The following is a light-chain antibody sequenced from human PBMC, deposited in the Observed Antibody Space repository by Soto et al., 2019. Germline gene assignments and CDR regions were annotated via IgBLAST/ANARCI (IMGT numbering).Light chain of an antibody. Sequence: QSVLTQPPSLSGSPGQRVTISCTGSSSNIGAGHVVHWYQHFPGRAPNLLIYGSSNRPSGVPDRFSGSKSGTSASLAITGLQAEDEADYYCQSYDNTLSASVFGGGTKLTVL. CDR1: SSNIGAGHV. V-gene: IGLV1-40*01. J-gene: IGLJ2*01. CDR3: QSYDNTLSASV. CDR2: GSS.